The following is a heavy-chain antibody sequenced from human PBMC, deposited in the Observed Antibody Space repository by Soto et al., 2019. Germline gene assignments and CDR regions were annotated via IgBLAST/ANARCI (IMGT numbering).Heavy chain of an antibody. CDR3: ARVGSSDDYYYYYGMDV. Sequence: GASVKVSCKASGGTFSSYAISWVRQAPGQGLEWMGGIIPIFGTANYAQKFQGRVTITADESTSTAYMELSSLRSEDTAVYYCARVGSSDDYYYYYGMDVWGQGTTVTVSS. V-gene: IGHV1-69*13. J-gene: IGHJ6*02. D-gene: IGHD3-10*01. CDR1: GGTFSSYA. CDR2: IIPIFGTA.